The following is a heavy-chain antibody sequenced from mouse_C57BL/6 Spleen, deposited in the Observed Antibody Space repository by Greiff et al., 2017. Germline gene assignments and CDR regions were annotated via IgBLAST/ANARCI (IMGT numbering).Heavy chain of an antibody. Sequence: LEESGAELVRPGASVTLSCKASGYTFTDYEMHWVKQTPVHGLEWIGAIDPETGGTAYNQKFKGLAILTADKSSSTAYMELRSLTSEDSAVYYCTRDGTTVVAFDYWGQGTTLTVSS. CDR3: TRDGTTVVAFDY. V-gene: IGHV1-15*01. D-gene: IGHD1-1*01. CDR2: IDPETGGT. J-gene: IGHJ2*01. CDR1: GYTFTDYE.